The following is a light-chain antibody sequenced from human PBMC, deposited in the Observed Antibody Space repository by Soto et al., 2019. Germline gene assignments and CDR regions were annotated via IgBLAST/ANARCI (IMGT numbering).Light chain of an antibody. CDR2: DVS. Sequence: QSALTQPASVSGSPGQSITISCTGTSSDVGGYNYVSWYQQLPGKAPKLMIYDVSDRPSGVSNRFSGSKSGNTASLTISGLQAEDEADYYCSSSTSSSLYVFGTGTKGTVL. J-gene: IGLJ1*01. CDR1: SSDVGGYNY. V-gene: IGLV2-14*01. CDR3: SSSTSSSLYV.